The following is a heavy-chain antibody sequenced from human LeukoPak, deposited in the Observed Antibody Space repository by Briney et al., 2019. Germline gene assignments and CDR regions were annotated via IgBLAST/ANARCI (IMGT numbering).Heavy chain of an antibody. CDR1: GFTFSSYW. J-gene: IGHJ4*02. Sequence: GGSLRLSCAASGFTFSSYWMHWVRQAPGKGLVWVSRINSDGSSTSYADSVKGRFTISRDNAKNTLYLQMNSLRAEDTAVYYCAKVPSAHYYGSGSAPYYFDYWGQGTLVTVSS. CDR3: AKVPSAHYYGSGSAPYYFDY. V-gene: IGHV3-74*01. D-gene: IGHD3-10*01. CDR2: INSDGSST.